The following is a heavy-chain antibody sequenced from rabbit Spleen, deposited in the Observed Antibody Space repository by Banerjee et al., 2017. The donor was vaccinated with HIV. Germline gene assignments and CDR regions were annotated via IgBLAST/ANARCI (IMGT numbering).Heavy chain of an antibody. Sequence: QEQLVESGGGLVQPEGSLTLTCTASGFSFSSSYYMCWVRQAPGKGLEWIACISAGSSDNTYYANWAKGRFTISKTSSTTVTLQMTSLTAADTATYFCARDAGAGDYIDVYFSLWGPGTLVTVS. CDR3: ARDAGAGDYIDVYFSL. CDR2: ISAGSSDNT. CDR1: GFSFSSSYY. V-gene: IGHV1S45*01. D-gene: IGHD1-1*01. J-gene: IGHJ4*01.